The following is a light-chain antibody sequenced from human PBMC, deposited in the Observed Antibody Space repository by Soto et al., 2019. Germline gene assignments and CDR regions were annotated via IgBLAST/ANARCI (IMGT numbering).Light chain of an antibody. Sequence: QSALTQPPSASGSPGQSVTISCTGTSSDVGAYKYVSWYHQYPGKATKLMIYEVSKRPSGVPDRFSGSTSGNTASLTVSGLQAEDEADYYCTSYAGSNIWVFGGGTKLTVL. CDR2: EVS. J-gene: IGLJ3*02. V-gene: IGLV2-8*01. CDR3: TSYAGSNIWV. CDR1: SSDVGAYKY.